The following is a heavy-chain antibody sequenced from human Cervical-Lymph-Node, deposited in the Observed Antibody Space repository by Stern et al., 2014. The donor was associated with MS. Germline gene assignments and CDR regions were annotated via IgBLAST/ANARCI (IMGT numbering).Heavy chain of an antibody. J-gene: IGHJ6*01. D-gene: IGHD1-1*01. V-gene: IGHV1-69*06. CDR1: GDTFTDYA. Sequence: QLVQSGAEVKQPGSSVRVSCKASGDTFTDYAISWVRQAPGPGPEWMGGITPVFNSADYAQKFQGRLTITADKSRSTAYMELSSLTSEDTAVYYCAREVGSLAMDVWGQGTTVTVSS. CDR3: AREVGSLAMDV. CDR2: ITPVFNSA.